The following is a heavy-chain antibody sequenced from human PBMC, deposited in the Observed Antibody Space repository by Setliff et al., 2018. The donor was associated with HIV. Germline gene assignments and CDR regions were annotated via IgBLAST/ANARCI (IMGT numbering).Heavy chain of an antibody. Sequence: SETLSLTCTVSGGSINNYYWSWIRQPPGKGLEWIGYIHSSGPTNYSPSLESRVSMSVDMSKSQFSLKLRSVIAADTAEYYCARHDANTAGPFFLHWGQGTLVTVSS. CDR1: GGSINNYY. CDR3: ARHDANTAGPFFLH. D-gene: IGHD6-19*01. CDR2: IHSSGPT. J-gene: IGHJ1*01. V-gene: IGHV4-59*08.